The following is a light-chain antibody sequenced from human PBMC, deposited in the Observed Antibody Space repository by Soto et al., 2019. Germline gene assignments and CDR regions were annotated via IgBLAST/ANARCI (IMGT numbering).Light chain of an antibody. CDR3: QQRSNWLLT. CDR1: QSVNSY. V-gene: IGKV3-11*01. J-gene: IGKJ4*01. CDR2: DKS. Sequence: EIVLTQSPATLSLSPGERATLSCRASQSVNSYLAWYQQKPGQAPRLLIYDKSNRATGIPARFSGSGSGTDFTITISSLEPEDFAVYYCQQRSNWLLTFGGGTKVEIK.